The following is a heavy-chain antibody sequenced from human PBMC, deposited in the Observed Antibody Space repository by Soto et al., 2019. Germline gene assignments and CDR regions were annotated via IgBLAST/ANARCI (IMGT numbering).Heavy chain of an antibody. CDR3: AREMGAPYYDILTGFSYWFDP. D-gene: IGHD3-9*01. CDR2: MNPSGRNT. Sequence: ASVKVSCKASGLAFPIDDIIWVRQTIGQGLEFMGWMNPSGRNTGYAQKFQGRATFTSNTPTSTAYMELRSLRSEDTAVYYCAREMGAPYYDILTGFSYWFDPWGQGTLVTVSS. CDR1: GLAFPIDD. J-gene: IGHJ5*02. V-gene: IGHV1-8*01.